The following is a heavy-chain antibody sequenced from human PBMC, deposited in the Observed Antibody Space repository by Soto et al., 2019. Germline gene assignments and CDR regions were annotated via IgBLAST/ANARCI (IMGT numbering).Heavy chain of an antibody. V-gene: IGHV4-59*08. D-gene: IGHD2-2*01. CDR2: IYYSGST. CDR3: AREDIVVVPAATEYYYYYYMDV. J-gene: IGHJ6*03. CDR1: GGSISSYY. Sequence: AETLSLTYTVSGGSISSYYWSWIRQPPGKGLEWIGYIYYSGSTNYNPSLKSRVTISVDTSKNQFSLKLSSVTAADTAVYYCAREDIVVVPAATEYYYYYYMDVWGKGTTVTVSS.